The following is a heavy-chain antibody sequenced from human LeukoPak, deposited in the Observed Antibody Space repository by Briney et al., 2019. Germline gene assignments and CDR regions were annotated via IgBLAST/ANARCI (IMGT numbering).Heavy chain of an antibody. D-gene: IGHD4-17*01. Sequence: PSETLSLTCAVYGGSFSGYYWSWIRQPPGKGLEWIGEINHSGSTNYNPSLKSRVTISVDTSKNQFSLKLSPVTAADTAVYYCATFYGDYGHYWGQGTLVTVSS. J-gene: IGHJ4*02. CDR1: GGSFSGYY. CDR3: ATFYGDYGHY. V-gene: IGHV4-34*01. CDR2: INHSGST.